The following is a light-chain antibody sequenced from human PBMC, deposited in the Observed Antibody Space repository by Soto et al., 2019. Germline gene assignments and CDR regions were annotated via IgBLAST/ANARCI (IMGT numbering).Light chain of an antibody. J-gene: IGKJ4*01. CDR2: GAS. CDR3: QQYNKWPLT. Sequence: EIVMTQSPATLSVSPGERATLSCRASQSVSSNLAWYQQKPGQAPRLLIYGASTRATGIPARFSGSGSGTDFTLTIIRLQSEDFAVYYCQQYNKWPLTFGGGTKVEIK. CDR1: QSVSSN. V-gene: IGKV3-15*01.